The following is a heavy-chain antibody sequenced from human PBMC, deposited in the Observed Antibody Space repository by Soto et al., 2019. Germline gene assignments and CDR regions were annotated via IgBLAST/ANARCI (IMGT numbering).Heavy chain of an antibody. Sequence: ASVKVSCKASGYTFTGYYMHWVRQAPGQGLEWMGWINPNSGGTNYAQKFQGRVTMTRDTSISTAYMELSRLRSDDTAVYYCARDKDYGGNSGAYYFDYWGQGTLVTVSS. CDR3: ARDKDYGGNSGAYYFDY. D-gene: IGHD4-17*01. V-gene: IGHV1-2*02. J-gene: IGHJ4*02. CDR1: GYTFTGYY. CDR2: INPNSGGT.